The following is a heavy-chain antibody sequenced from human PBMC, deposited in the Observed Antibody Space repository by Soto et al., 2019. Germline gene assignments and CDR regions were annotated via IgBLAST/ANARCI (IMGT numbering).Heavy chain of an antibody. V-gene: IGHV4-30-4*01. CDR1: DGSVISEDYY. Sequence: PSETLSLTCSVSDGSVISEDYYWSWIRQPPGKGLEWIGYIYHNGESYYKSSLNSRITISLDTSHSQVSLKLTSVTAADTAVYFCARVESRSFHVSHWGQGILVTVSS. CDR2: IYHNGES. D-gene: IGHD2-2*01. J-gene: IGHJ4*02. CDR3: ARVESRSFHVSH.